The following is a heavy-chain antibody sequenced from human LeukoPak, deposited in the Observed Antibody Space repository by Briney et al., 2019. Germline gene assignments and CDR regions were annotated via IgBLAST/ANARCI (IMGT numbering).Heavy chain of an antibody. D-gene: IGHD3-22*01. J-gene: IGHJ4*02. CDR3: ARVSTMIVAGGFDY. CDR1: GNTFTEYY. Sequence: GASVKVSCKASGNTFTEYYIHWVRQAPGQGLEYMGWINPNNGDTNYEPKFQGRVTMTRDTSISTAYMELSRLRSDDAAVYYCARVSTMIVAGGFDYWGQGTLVTVPS. V-gene: IGHV1-2*02. CDR2: INPNNGDT.